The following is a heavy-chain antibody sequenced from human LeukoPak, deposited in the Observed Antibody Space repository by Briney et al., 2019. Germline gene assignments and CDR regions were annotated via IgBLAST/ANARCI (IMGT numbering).Heavy chain of an antibody. CDR1: GYTFTSYG. D-gene: IGHD3-10*01. CDR3: ARSLSPYYGSGSLFDY. J-gene: IGHJ4*02. V-gene: IGHV1-18*01. Sequence: ASVKVSCKASGYTFTSYGISWVRQAPGQGLEWMGWISAYNCNTNYAQKLQGRVTMTTDTSTSTAYMELRSLRSDDTAVYYCARSLSPYYGSGSLFDYWGQGTLVTVSS. CDR2: ISAYNCNT.